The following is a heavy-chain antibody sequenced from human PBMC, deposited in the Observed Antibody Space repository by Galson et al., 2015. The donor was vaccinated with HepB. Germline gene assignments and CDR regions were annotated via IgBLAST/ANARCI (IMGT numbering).Heavy chain of an antibody. CDR2: INPSGGST. CDR3: ARASTTGRFDY. V-gene: IGHV1-46*04. D-gene: IGHD4-17*01. J-gene: IGHJ4*02. Sequence: SVKASCKASGYTFTSYYMHWVRQAPGQGLEWMGIINPSGGSTSYAQKLQGRVTMTRDTSTSTVYMELSSLRSEDTAVYYCARASTTGRFDYWGQGTLVTVSS. CDR1: GYTFTSYY.